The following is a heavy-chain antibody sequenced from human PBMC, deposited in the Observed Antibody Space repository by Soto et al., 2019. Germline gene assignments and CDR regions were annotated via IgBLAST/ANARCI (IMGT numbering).Heavy chain of an antibody. Sequence: ASVKVSCKASGYTFIRYAMHWVRQAPGQGLEWMGWINRGNDNTKYSQKFQGRVTITRDTSASTAYMELSSLIPEDTAVYYCARDSGYSSSTDYRGQGALVTVSS. CDR2: INRGNDNT. CDR3: ARDSGYSSSTDY. J-gene: IGHJ4*02. V-gene: IGHV1-3*01. D-gene: IGHD6-13*01. CDR1: GYTFIRYA.